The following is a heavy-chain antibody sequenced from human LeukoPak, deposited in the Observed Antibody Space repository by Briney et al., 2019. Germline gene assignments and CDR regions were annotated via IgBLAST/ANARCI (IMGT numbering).Heavy chain of an antibody. J-gene: IGHJ4*02. V-gene: IGHV3-30*04. Sequence: GRSLRLSCAASGFTFSSYAMHWVRRAPGKGLEWVSVISSDGSDEYYVDSVRGRFTISRDNSKNALYLQMDSLRVDDTAVYYCARTGPVSGTVDSWGQGTLVTVSS. CDR1: GFTFSSYA. CDR3: ARTGPVSGTVDS. CDR2: ISSDGSDE. D-gene: IGHD6-13*01.